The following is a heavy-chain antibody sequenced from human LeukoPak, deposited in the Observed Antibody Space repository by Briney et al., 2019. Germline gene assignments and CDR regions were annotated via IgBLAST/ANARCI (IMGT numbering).Heavy chain of an antibody. Sequence: ASVKVSCKASGYTFTSYYMHSVRQAPGQGLEWMGIINPSGGSTSYAQKFQGRVTMTRDTSTSTVYMELSSLRSEDTAVYYCASCGGDCYWDYYYGMDVWGQGTTVTVSS. J-gene: IGHJ6*02. CDR3: ASCGGDCYWDYYYGMDV. D-gene: IGHD2-21*02. V-gene: IGHV1-46*01. CDR1: GYTFTSYY. CDR2: INPSGGST.